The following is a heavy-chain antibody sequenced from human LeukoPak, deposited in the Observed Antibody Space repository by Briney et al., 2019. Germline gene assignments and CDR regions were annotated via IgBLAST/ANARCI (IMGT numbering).Heavy chain of an antibody. V-gene: IGHV3-30*18. CDR1: GFTFRSYG. J-gene: IGHJ4*02. CDR2: ISYDGSNK. D-gene: IGHD6-13*01. Sequence: PGGSLRLSCAASGFTFRSYGMHWVRQAPGKGLEWVAVISYDGSNKYYADSVKGRFTISRDNSKNTLYLQMNSLRADDTAVYYCAKALTSTWYSFAYWSQGTVVTVSS. CDR3: AKALTSTWYSFAY.